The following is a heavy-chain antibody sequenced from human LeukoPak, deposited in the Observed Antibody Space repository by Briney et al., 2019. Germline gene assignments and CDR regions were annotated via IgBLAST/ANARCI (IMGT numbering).Heavy chain of an antibody. CDR1: GFTFSSYE. CDR2: ISSSGSTI. J-gene: IGHJ4*02. CDR3: ARETSDGFLTGGGDY. Sequence: PGGSLRLSCAASGFTFSSYEMNWVRQAPGKGLEWVSYISSSGSTIYYADSVKGRFTISRDNAKNSLYLQMNSLRAEDTAVYYCARETSDGFLTGGGDYWGQGTLVTVSS. D-gene: IGHD3-9*01. V-gene: IGHV3-48*03.